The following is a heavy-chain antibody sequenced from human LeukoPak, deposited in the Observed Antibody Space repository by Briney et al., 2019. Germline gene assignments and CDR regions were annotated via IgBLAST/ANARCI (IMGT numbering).Heavy chain of an antibody. V-gene: IGHV3-7*01. J-gene: IGHJ4*02. CDR2: IKQDGSEK. CDR1: RFTFSSYW. Sequence: GGSLRLSCAASRFTFSSYWMSWVRQAPGKGLEWVANIKQDGSEKYYVDSVKGRFTISRDNAKNSLYLQMNSLRAEDTAVYYCAGDQYGDYVGDYFDYWGQGTLVTVSS. D-gene: IGHD4-17*01. CDR3: AGDQYGDYVGDYFDY.